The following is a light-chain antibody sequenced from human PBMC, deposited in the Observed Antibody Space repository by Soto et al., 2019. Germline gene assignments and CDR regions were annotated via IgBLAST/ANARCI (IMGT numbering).Light chain of an antibody. J-gene: IGLJ2*01. CDR2: LEGSGSY. Sequence: QSVLTLSSSASASLGSSVKLTCTLSSGHSTYIIAWHQQQPGKAPRYLMKLEGSGSYNKGSGVPDRFSGSSSGADRYLTISILQFEDEADYYCETWDINTHVVFGGGTKVTVL. CDR3: ETWDINTHVV. V-gene: IGLV4-60*02. CDR1: SGHSTYI.